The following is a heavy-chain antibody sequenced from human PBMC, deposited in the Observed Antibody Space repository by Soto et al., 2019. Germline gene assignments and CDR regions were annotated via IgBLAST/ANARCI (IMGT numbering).Heavy chain of an antibody. CDR2: INVANGNT. CDR3: ARGNLWSGYPYYFYY. Sequence: QVQLVQSGAEKTKPGASVKVSCKASGYTFIRPAMHWVRQAPGQRLEWMGWINVANGNTKYSQKFQGRVTITRDTSATTAYMELSSLTSEDTAVYYCARGNLWSGYPYYFYYWGHGTLVTVSS. V-gene: IGHV1-3*05. D-gene: IGHD3-3*01. J-gene: IGHJ4*01. CDR1: GYTFIRPA.